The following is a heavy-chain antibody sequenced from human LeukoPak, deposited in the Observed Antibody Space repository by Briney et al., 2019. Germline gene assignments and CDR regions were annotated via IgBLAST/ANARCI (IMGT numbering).Heavy chain of an antibody. D-gene: IGHD2-15*01. CDR3: AKQLGYCSDGSCYFPY. V-gene: IGHV3-23*01. Sequence: PGGSLRLSCAASGFTFSDHVMSWVRQAPGKGLEWVSAISNNGGYTYYADSVQGRFTISRDNSKSTLCLQMNSLRAEDTAVYYCAKQLGYCSDGSCYFPYWGQGTLVTVSS. CDR2: ISNNGGYT. CDR1: GFTFSDHV. J-gene: IGHJ4*02.